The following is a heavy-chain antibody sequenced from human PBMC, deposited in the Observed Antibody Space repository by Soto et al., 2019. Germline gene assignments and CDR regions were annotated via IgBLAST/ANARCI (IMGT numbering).Heavy chain of an antibody. D-gene: IGHD3-3*02. J-gene: IGHJ4*02. V-gene: IGHV3-7*01. Sequence: GGSLRLSCTASGFTFTSYWMNWVRQAPGKGLEWVANKKQDGSEKYYVDSVKGRFTISRDNARNSLYLQMNSLRADDTAVYYCATAAFGRNSPKRSFDYWGQGTLVTVSS. CDR2: KKQDGSEK. CDR3: ATAAFGRNSPKRSFDY. CDR1: GFTFTSYW.